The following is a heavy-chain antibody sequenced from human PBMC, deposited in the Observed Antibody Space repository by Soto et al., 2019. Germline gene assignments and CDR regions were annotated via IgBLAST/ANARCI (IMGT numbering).Heavy chain of an antibody. J-gene: IGHJ4*02. V-gene: IGHV4-61*01. D-gene: IGHD3-22*01. Sequence: SETLSLTCTVSGDSVSSGSYYWSWIRQPPGKGLEWIGYIYNSGSTKYNPSLKTRVTISVDTSKNQLSLKLSSVTAADTAVYYCARVSYYYDSSSYYFFDYWGQGTLVTVSS. CDR2: IYNSGST. CDR3: ARVSYYYDSSSYYFFDY. CDR1: GDSVSSGSYY.